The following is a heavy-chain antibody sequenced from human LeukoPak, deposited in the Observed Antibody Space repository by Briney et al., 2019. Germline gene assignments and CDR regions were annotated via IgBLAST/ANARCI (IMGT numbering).Heavy chain of an antibody. CDR3: ARDPVDIVATGYFDY. CDR1: GGSISSSSYY. D-gene: IGHD5-12*01. Sequence: SETLSLTCTVSGGSISSSSYYWGWIRQPPGKGLEWIGSIYYSGSTNYNPSLKSRVTISVDTSKNQFSLKLSSVTAADTAVYYCARDPVDIVATGYFDYWGQGTLVTVSS. J-gene: IGHJ4*02. CDR2: IYYSGST. V-gene: IGHV4-39*07.